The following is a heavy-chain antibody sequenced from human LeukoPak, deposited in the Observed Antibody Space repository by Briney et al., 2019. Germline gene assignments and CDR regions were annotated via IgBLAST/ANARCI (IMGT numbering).Heavy chain of an antibody. J-gene: IGHJ5*02. D-gene: IGHD4-17*01. Sequence: GGSLRLSCAASGFISSTYWMNWVRQAPGKGLEWVASINQDGGEEYYVDSVKGRFTISRDNAKNSLYVEMNSLRGDDTAVYYCARGHYADYAWGQGTLVTVSS. CDR3: ARGHYADYA. CDR1: GFISSTYW. CDR2: INQDGGEE. V-gene: IGHV3-7*01.